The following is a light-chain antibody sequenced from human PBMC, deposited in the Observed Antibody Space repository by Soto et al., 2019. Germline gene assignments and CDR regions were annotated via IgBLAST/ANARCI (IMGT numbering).Light chain of an antibody. J-gene: IGKJ4*01. Sequence: EILMIQSPDTLSVSPGESATLSGRASQSVSSNLAWYQEKPGHAPRLLIDGASTRARGIPARFSGSVSGTEFTLPISSLPSEDFAVSYRQQYNHWLTFGGGTKVDIK. CDR2: GAS. V-gene: IGKV3-15*01. CDR1: QSVSSN. CDR3: QQYNHWLT.